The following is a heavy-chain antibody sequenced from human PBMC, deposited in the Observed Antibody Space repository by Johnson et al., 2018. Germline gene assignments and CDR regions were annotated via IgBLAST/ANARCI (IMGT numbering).Heavy chain of an antibody. CDR3: ATADRGYYYYYIDV. J-gene: IGHJ6*03. Sequence: QVQLQESGPGLVKPSETLSLTCTVSGGSFSSYYWSWIRQPPGKGLEWIGYIFHSGSTNYNPSLKSRVTMSVDTSKNQFSLRLSSVIAADTAVYYCATADRGYYYYYIDVWGKGTAVTVSS. V-gene: IGHV4-59*01. D-gene: IGHD3-10*01. CDR2: IFHSGST. CDR1: GGSFSSYY.